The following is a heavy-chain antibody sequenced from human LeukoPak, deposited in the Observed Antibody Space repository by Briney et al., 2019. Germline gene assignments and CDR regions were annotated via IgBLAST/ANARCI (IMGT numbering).Heavy chain of an antibody. V-gene: IGHV3-23*01. D-gene: IGHD2-15*01. CDR2: ISGSGGST. J-gene: IGHJ4*02. CDR3: AKDLFGIVVVVAATSQAFDY. Sequence: GGSLRLSCAASGFTFSSYAMSWVREAPGKGLEWVSAISGSGGSTYYPDSVKGRFTISRDNSKTTLYLQMNSLRAEDTAVYYCAKDLFGIVVVVAATSQAFDYWGQGTLVTVSS. CDR1: GFTFSSYA.